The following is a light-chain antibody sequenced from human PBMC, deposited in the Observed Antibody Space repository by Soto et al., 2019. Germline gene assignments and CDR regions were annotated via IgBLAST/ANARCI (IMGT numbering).Light chain of an antibody. CDR2: GAS. V-gene: IGKV3-20*01. Sequence: IELSQSPGTLSLSPRDTPTLYFRASQSVSNNYLAWHQQKPGQAPRLLIYGASNRATGIPDRFSGSGSGTDFTLTISRLEPEDFAVYYCQQYGSSGTFGQGTKVDIK. J-gene: IGKJ1*01. CDR3: QQYGSSGT. CDR1: QSVSNNY.